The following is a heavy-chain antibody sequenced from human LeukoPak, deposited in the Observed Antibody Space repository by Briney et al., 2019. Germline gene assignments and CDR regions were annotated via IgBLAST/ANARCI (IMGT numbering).Heavy chain of an antibody. V-gene: IGHV1-18*01. CDR3: ARDRAPRGYYYDSSGYLY. Sequence: ASVKVSCKASGYTFTNYGLSWLRQAPGQGLEWMGWISTFYGNANYAQNLQGRVTMTTDTSTNTAYMELRSLRSADTAVYYCARDRAPRGYYYDSSGYLYWGQGSLVTVSS. J-gene: IGHJ4*02. CDR2: ISTFYGNA. CDR1: GYTFTNYG. D-gene: IGHD3-22*01.